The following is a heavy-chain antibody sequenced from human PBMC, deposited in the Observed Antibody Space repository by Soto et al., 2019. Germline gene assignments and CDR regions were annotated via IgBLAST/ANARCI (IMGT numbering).Heavy chain of an antibody. D-gene: IGHD6-13*01. CDR3: ASGIAAAGTPYYYGMDV. CDR2: TYYRSKWYN. Sequence: PSQTLSLTCAISGDSVSSNSAAWNWISQSPSRGLEWLGRTYYRSKWYNDYAVSVKSRITINPDTSKNQFSLQLDSVTPEDTAVYYCASGIAAAGTPYYYGMDVWGQGTTVTFSS. V-gene: IGHV6-1*01. CDR1: GDSVSSNSAA. J-gene: IGHJ6*02.